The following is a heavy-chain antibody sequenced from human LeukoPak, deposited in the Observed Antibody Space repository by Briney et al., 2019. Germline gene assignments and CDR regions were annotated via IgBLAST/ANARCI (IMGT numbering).Heavy chain of an antibody. CDR3: ARDGGSYAFDY. CDR2: ISSSSSYI. D-gene: IGHD1-26*01. J-gene: IGHJ4*02. V-gene: IGHV3-21*01. CDR1: GFTFSSYS. Sequence: GGSLRLSCAASGFTFSSYSMNWVRQAPWKGLEWVSSISSSSSYIYYADSVKGRFTISRDNAKNSLYLQMNSLRAEDTAVYYCARDGGSYAFDYWGQGTLVTVSS.